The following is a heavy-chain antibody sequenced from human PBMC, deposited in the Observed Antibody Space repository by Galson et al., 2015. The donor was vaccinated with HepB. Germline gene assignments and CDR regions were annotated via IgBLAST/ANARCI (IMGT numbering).Heavy chain of an antibody. CDR3: ARAESYYYYGMDV. J-gene: IGHJ6*02. CDR2: INPNSGGT. V-gene: IGHV1-2*04. Sequence: SVKVSCKASGYTFTGYYMHWVRQAPGQGLEWMGWINPNSGGTNYAQKFQGWVTMTRDTSISTAYMELSRLRSDDTAVYYCARAESYYYYGMDVWGQGTTVTVSS. CDR1: GYTFTGYY.